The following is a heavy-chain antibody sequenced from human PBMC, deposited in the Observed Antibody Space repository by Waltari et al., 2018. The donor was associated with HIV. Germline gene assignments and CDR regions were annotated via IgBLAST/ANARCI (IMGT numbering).Heavy chain of an antibody. Sequence: EIQLVQSGAEVKETRESLKITCKGFGYSFTSSWIGWVRQMPGKGLVWIGIIYRGDAETRHSPSLQGQVTISADESSNTAYPEWSRLKASDTAIYYWARYRYSGCDSPYNYDMDVWGHGTTVTVCS. CDR1: GYSFTSSW. J-gene: IGHJ6*02. CDR2: IYRGDAET. CDR3: ARYRYSGCDSPYNYDMDV. V-gene: IGHV5-51*03. D-gene: IGHD1-26*01.